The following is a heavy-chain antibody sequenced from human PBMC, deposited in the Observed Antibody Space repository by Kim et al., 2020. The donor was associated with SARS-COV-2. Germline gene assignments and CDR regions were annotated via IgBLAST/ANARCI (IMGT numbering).Heavy chain of an antibody. Sequence: GGSLRLSCEASGFTFSTSPMSWVRQAPGKGLEWVSVIGFGGGPTHYADSVKGRFTISRDNPKNTVSLQMNSLRVDDTAVYYCATRAPTTVSGTLDYWGQGTLVTVSS. J-gene: IGHJ4*02. CDR1: GFTFSTSP. CDR3: ATRAPTTVSGTLDY. D-gene: IGHD6-19*01. CDR2: IGFGGGPT. V-gene: IGHV3-23*01.